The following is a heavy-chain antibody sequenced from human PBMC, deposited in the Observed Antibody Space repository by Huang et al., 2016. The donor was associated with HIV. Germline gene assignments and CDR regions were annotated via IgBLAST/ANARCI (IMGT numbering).Heavy chain of an antibody. D-gene: IGHD5-12*01. CDR2: LNPKNGAT. CDR3: TRDGVAPDEEFDY. V-gene: IGHV1-2*02. J-gene: IGHJ4*02. Sequence: QVQLVQSGAEVKKPGASVKVSCKPSGYTFADYFIHWVRQAPGQGLEWMAWLNPKNGATNYSQKFLCRFTVTGDTSINTAYMEFSGLTSDDTANYYCTRDGVAPDEEFDYWGQGTLIIVSS. CDR1: GYTFADYF.